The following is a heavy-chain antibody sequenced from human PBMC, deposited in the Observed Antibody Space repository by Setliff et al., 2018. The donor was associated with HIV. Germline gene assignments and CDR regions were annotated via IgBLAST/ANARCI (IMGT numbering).Heavy chain of an antibody. CDR2: MNTNSGNT. CDR1: GDTFTTYD. V-gene: IGHV1-8*02. CDR3: ARQLSNSLEC. J-gene: IGHJ4*02. Sequence: ASVKVSCKASGDTFTTYDINWVRQATGQGPEWIGWMNTNSGNTGYAQKFQVRVTMTRNTSISTAYMELSSLRSEGTAVYYCARQLSNSLECWGQGTPVTVSS. D-gene: IGHD1-1*01.